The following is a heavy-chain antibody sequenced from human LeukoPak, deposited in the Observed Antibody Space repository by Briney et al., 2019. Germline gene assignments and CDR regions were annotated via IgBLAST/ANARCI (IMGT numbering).Heavy chain of an antibody. J-gene: IGHJ4*02. D-gene: IGHD3-22*01. CDR3: ARDLMRSEDYYDSSGYQRFDY. V-gene: IGHV1-69*04. Sequence: NYAQKFQGRVTITADKSTSTAYMELSSLRSEDTAVYYCARDLMRSEDYYDSSGYQRFDYWGQGTLVTVSS.